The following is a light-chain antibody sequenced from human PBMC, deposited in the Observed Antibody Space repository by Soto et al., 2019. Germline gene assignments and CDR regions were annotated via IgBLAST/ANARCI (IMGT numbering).Light chain of an antibody. CDR1: QSLVHSDGDTY. Sequence: DVVMTQSPLSLPVNLGEPAAISCRSTQSLVHSDGDTYLSWFHQRPGQSPRRLIFRVSKRDFGVPPRFIGSGSGTDFTLEITSVEAEDVGVYYCMQGTHWPPYTCGQGTRLEIK. J-gene: IGKJ2*01. CDR2: RVS. V-gene: IGKV2-30*02. CDR3: MQGTHWPPYT.